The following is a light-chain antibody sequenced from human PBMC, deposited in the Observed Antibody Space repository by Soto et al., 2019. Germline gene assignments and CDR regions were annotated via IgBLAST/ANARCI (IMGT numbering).Light chain of an antibody. J-gene: IGLJ3*02. Sequence: QSALTQPASVSGSPGQSITISCTGTSSDVGSYNVVSWYQQRPGKAPKLMIYEGSKRPSGVSNRFSGSKSGNTASLTISGLQAEDEADYYCCSYEGSSPGVFGGGTKLTVL. CDR2: EGS. CDR3: CSYEGSSPGV. CDR1: SSDVGSYNV. V-gene: IGLV2-23*01.